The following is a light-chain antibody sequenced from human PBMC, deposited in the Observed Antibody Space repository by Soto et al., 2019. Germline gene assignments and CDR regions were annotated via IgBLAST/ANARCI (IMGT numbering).Light chain of an antibody. CDR2: GAS. CDR1: QSVGSSY. CDR3: QQYYSSPLT. V-gene: IGKV3-20*01. J-gene: IGKJ4*01. Sequence: EIVLTQSPGTLSLSPGGRATLSCRASQSVGSSYLAWYQQRPGQAPRLLIYGASSRATGIPERFSGSGSGTDFTLTISNLEPEDFAIYYCQQYYSSPLTFGGGTRVEIK.